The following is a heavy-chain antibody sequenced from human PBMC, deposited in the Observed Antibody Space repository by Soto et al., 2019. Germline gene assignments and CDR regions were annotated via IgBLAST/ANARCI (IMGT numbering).Heavy chain of an antibody. J-gene: IGHJ4*02. CDR3: ARAPTVTTFGTCDY. CDR2: INAGNGNT. V-gene: IGHV1-3*01. Sequence: GASVKVSCKASGYTFTSYAMHWVRQAPGQRLAWMGWINAGNGNTKYSQKFQGGVTITRDTSASTAYMELSSLRSEDTAVYYCARAPTVTTFGTCDYWGQRTLGTVSS. CDR1: GYTFTSYA. D-gene: IGHD4-4*01.